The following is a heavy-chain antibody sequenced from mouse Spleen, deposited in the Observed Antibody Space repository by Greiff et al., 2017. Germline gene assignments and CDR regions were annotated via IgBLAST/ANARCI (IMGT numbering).Heavy chain of an antibody. V-gene: IGHV1-15*01. CDR1: GYTFTDYE. D-gene: IGHD4-1*01. CDR2: IDPETGGT. J-gene: IGHJ2*01. CDR3: TRKGLTGTSNFDY. Sequence: QVQLQQSGAELVRPGASVTLSCKASGYTFTDYEMHWVKQTPVHGLEWIGAIDPETGGTAYNQKFKGKAILTADKSSSTAYMELRSLTSEDSAVYYCTRKGLTGTSNFDYWGQGTTLTVSS.